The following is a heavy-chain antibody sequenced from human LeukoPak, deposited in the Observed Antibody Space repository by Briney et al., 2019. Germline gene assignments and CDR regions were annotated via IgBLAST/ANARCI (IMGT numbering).Heavy chain of an antibody. D-gene: IGHD5-18*01. Sequence: GGSLRLSCAASGFPFSDYFMSWIRQAPGKGLEWISYISSSGITLYYAESVKGRFTISRDNAKNSLYLQMNSLRAEDMAVYYCARRGGYSYGINYYYYMDVWGKGTTVTVSS. CDR2: ISSSGITL. CDR3: ARRGGYSYGINYYYYMDV. J-gene: IGHJ6*03. V-gene: IGHV3-11*04. CDR1: GFPFSDYF.